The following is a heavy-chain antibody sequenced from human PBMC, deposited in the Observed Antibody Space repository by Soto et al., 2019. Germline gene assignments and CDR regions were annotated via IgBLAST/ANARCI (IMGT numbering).Heavy chain of an antibody. D-gene: IGHD5-12*01. CDR3: ARPVELATISRSYLFY. CDR1: GGTFSNYA. CDR2: IIPIFGTA. Sequence: EASVKFSCKASGGTFSNYAINWVRQAPGQGLECMGGIIPIFGTANYAQKFQGRVTITSDESTSTAYLDLSRLRSEDTAVYYCARPVELATISRSYLFYWGQGPLVTVSS. V-gene: IGHV1-69*13. J-gene: IGHJ4*02.